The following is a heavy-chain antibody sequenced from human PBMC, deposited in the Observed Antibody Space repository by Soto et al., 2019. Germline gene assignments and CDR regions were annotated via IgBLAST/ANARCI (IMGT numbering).Heavy chain of an antibody. CDR3: TREGSAPYYYYGMDA. CDR1: GYTFTTYG. Sequence: QVQLEQSAPEVKKPGASVKVSCKASGYTFTTYGISWVRQAPGQGLEWLGWINTHNGNTNYAQNLQRRVIMTADTSTTTAYMELRRLRSDDTAIYYCTREGSAPYYYYGMDAWGQGTTVTVSS. V-gene: IGHV1-18*01. D-gene: IGHD3-10*01. CDR2: INTHNGNT. J-gene: IGHJ6*02.